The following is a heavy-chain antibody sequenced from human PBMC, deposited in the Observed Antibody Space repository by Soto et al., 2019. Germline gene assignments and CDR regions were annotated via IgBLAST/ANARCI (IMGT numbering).Heavy chain of an antibody. D-gene: IGHD3-3*01. CDR2: ISGSGGST. V-gene: IGHV3-23*01. J-gene: IGHJ6*02. CDR1: GFTFSSYA. Sequence: HPGGSLRLSCAASGFTFSSYAMSWVRQAPGKGLEWVSAISGSGGSTYYADSVKGRFTISRDNSKNTLYLQMNSLRAEDTAVYYCAKGAYYDFWSGSAEYGMDVWSQGTTVTVSS. CDR3: AKGAYYDFWSGSAEYGMDV.